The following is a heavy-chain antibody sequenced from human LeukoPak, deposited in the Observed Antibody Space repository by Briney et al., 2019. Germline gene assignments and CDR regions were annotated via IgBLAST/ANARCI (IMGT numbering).Heavy chain of an antibody. CDR3: ARDRMGELLGYNWFDP. J-gene: IGHJ5*02. CDR1: GGSISSSRYY. Sequence: SETLSLTCTVSGGSISSSRYYWSWIRQPAGKGLEWFGRIYTSGSTNYNPSLKSRVTMSVDTSKNQFSLKLSSVTAADTAVYYCARDRMGELLGYNWFDPWGQGTLVTVSS. D-gene: IGHD1-26*01. V-gene: IGHV4-61*02. CDR2: IYTSGST.